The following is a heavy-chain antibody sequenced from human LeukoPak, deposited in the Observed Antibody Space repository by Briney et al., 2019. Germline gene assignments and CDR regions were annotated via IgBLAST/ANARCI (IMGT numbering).Heavy chain of an antibody. D-gene: IGHD2-15*01. Sequence: GGSLRLSCAASGFTFNNNAIHWVRQAPGKGLEWVAVVSHDGTNTYYADSVKGRFTISRDNSKNTVYLQMNSLRAEDTAVYYCARAYRALYYFDHWGQGALVTVSS. CDR1: GFTFNNNA. CDR2: VSHDGTNT. J-gene: IGHJ4*02. CDR3: ARAYRALYYFDH. V-gene: IGHV3-30*01.